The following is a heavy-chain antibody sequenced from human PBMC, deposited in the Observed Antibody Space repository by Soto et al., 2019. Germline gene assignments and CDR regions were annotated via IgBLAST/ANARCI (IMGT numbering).Heavy chain of an antibody. J-gene: IGHJ6*03. Sequence: QVQLVQSGAEVKKPGASVKVSCKASGYTFTSYGISWVRQAPGQGLEWMGWISAYNGNTNYAQKLQGRVTMTTDTSTSTAYMELRSLRSDDTAVYYCARVSGYCSSTSCRVYYMDVRGKGTTVTVSS. CDR2: ISAYNGNT. V-gene: IGHV1-18*01. CDR1: GYTFTSYG. D-gene: IGHD2-2*03. CDR3: ARVSGYCSSTSCRVYYMDV.